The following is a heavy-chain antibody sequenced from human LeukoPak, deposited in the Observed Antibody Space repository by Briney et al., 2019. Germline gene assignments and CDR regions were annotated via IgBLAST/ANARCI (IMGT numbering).Heavy chain of an antibody. V-gene: IGHV3-48*01. D-gene: IGHD3-22*01. Sequence: GGSLRLSCAASGFTFSSYSMNWVRQAPGKGLEWVSYISSSSSTIYNADSVKGRFTISRDNAKNSLFLQMDSLRAEDTAVYYCARLYYYDNGGYFHWGQGTRVSVSS. CDR2: ISSSSSTI. CDR1: GFTFSSYS. J-gene: IGHJ4*02. CDR3: ARLYYYDNGGYFH.